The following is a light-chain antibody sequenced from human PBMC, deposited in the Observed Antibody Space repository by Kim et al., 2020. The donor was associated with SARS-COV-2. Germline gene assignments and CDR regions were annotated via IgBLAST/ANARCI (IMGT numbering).Light chain of an antibody. CDR2: GAS. CDR1: QSGSSSY. Sequence: AGERATPSCRASQSGSSSYVAWSETRPGQATRLLIYGASSRASGIPDRFSGSGSGTDFTLTISRLEPEDFAVYYCQQYGSSPPLTFGGGTKVDIK. CDR3: QQYGSSPPLT. J-gene: IGKJ4*01. V-gene: IGKV3-20*01.